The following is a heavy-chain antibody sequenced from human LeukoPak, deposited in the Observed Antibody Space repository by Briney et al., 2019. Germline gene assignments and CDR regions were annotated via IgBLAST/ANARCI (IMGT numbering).Heavy chain of an antibody. CDR1: NYTFTSYG. CDR3: ARDTALWFGESSFDY. Sequence: ASVKFSCKASNYTFTSYGISWVRQAPGQGLEWMGWISGYNGNTNYAQNLQGRVTMTTDTSTNTAYMELRSLRSDDTAFYYCARDTALWFGESSFDYWGQGSLVTVSS. J-gene: IGHJ4*02. V-gene: IGHV1-18*01. D-gene: IGHD3-10*01. CDR2: ISGYNGNT.